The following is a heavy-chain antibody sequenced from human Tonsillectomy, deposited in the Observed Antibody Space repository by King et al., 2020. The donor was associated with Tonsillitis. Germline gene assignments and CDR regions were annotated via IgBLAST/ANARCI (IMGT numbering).Heavy chain of an antibody. D-gene: IGHD2-15*01. Sequence: QLVHSGAEVKKPGESLKISCKGSGDRFTSYCIDCVRQMPAKGLEWMGIIYPGDSDSRYSPSFQGQVSISADKTISTAYLQWSSLKASDTAIYYCARRETLGGPGDIWGQGTMVTVSS. CDR1: GDRFTSYC. CDR2: IYPGDSDS. J-gene: IGHJ3*02. CDR3: ARRETLGGPGDI. V-gene: IGHV5-51*01.